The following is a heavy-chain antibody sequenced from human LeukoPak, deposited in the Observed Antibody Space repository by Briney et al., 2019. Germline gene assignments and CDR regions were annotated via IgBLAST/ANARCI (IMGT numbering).Heavy chain of an antibody. V-gene: IGHV3-23*01. CDR1: GFTFSTFA. CDR3: ATYRQVLLPFES. D-gene: IGHD2-8*02. CDR2: IFPSGDEI. Sequence: GGSLRLSCAAFGFTFSTFAMIWVRQPPGKGLEWVSSIFPSGDEIHYADSVRGRFTISRDNSKSTLSLQMNSLRAEDTAIYYCATYRQVLLPFESWGQGTLVTVSS. J-gene: IGHJ4*02.